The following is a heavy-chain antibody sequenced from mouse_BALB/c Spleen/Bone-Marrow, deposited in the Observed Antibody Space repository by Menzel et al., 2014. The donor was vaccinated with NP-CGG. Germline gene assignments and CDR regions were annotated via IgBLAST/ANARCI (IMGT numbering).Heavy chain of an antibody. CDR1: GFNIKDTY. CDR3: ARERDYDYAYAMDY. J-gene: IGHJ4*01. Sequence: EVQLQQSGAELVKPGASVKLSCTASGFNIKDTYMHWVKQRPEQGLEWIGWIDPANGNTKYDPKFQGKATITADTSSNTAYLQLSSLTSEDTAVYYCARERDYDYAYAMDYWGQGTSVTVSS. CDR2: IDPANGNT. V-gene: IGHV14-3*02. D-gene: IGHD2-4*01.